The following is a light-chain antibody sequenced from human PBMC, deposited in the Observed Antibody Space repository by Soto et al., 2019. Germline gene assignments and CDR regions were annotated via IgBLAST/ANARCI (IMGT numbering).Light chain of an antibody. CDR2: NNN. J-gene: IGLJ3*02. CDR3: ATWDDSLNARGV. CDR1: RSNIGNNA. Sequence: QSVLTQPPSASGTPGQRVTISCSGSRSNIGNNAVTWYQQFPGTAPKLLIYNNNQRPSGVPDRFSGSKSATSASLAISGLESEDEAEYYCATWDDSLNARGVFGGGTKLTVL. V-gene: IGLV1-44*01.